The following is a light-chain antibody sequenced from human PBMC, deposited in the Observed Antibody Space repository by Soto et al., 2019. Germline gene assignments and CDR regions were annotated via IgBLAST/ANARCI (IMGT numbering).Light chain of an antibody. J-gene: IGLJ1*01. CDR3: SSYTRTTTLDV. Sequence: QSVLTQPASVSGSPGQSITISCSGTFNDIGAHNYVSWYQHHPGKAPKRLIYEVTKRPSGVSNRFSGSKSGNTASLTISGLQAEDEAHYYCSSYTRTTTLDVLGTGTKLTVL. CDR2: EVT. CDR1: FNDIGAHNY. V-gene: IGLV2-14*01.